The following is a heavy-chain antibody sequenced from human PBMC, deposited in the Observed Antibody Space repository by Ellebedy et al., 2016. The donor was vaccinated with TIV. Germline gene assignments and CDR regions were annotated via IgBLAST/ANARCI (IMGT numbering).Heavy chain of an antibody. CDR2: ITHSGST. CDR1: GGSFSGYY. V-gene: IGHV4-34*01. Sequence: MPSETLSLTCAVHGGSFSGYYWSWIRQPPGKGLEWIGEITHSGSTNYNPSLKSRVTISVDTSKNQFSLNLSSVTAADTAVYFCARLVSGFYYAMDVWGQGTAVTVSS. D-gene: IGHD2-21*01. CDR3: ARLVSGFYYAMDV. J-gene: IGHJ6*02.